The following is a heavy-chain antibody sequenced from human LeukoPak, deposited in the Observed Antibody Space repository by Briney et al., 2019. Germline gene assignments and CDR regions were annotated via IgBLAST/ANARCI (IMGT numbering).Heavy chain of an antibody. J-gene: IGHJ4*02. Sequence: GGSLRLSCEASGFTFSTYNMSWVRQAPGKGLEWVSAISGSGGSTYYADSVKGRFTISRDNSKNTLYLQMNSLRAEDTAVYYCAKDLVRPTVTTLYASPFDYWGQGTLVTVSS. D-gene: IGHD4-17*01. CDR3: AKDLVRPTVTTLYASPFDY. CDR2: ISGSGGST. CDR1: GFTFSTYN. V-gene: IGHV3-23*01.